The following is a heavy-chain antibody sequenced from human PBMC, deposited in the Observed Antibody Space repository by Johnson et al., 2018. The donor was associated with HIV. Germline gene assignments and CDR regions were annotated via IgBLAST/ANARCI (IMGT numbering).Heavy chain of an antibody. CDR2: ISYDGSNK. Sequence: QVQLVESGGGVVQPGRSLRLSCAASGFTFSSYGMHWVRQAPGKGLEWVAVISYDGSNKYYADSVKGRFTISRDNSKSTVYLQMHSLRAEDTAVYYCAKVSWEARLGDPFDIWGRGTMVIVSS. CDR3: AKVSWEARLGDPFDI. V-gene: IGHV3-30*18. J-gene: IGHJ3*02. CDR1: GFTFSSYG. D-gene: IGHD1-26*01.